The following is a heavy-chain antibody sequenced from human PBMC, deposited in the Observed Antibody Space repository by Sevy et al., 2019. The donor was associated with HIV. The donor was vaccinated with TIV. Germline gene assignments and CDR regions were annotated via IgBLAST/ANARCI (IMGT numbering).Heavy chain of an antibody. D-gene: IGHD6-19*01. CDR1: GFTFSSYA. CDR3: ARALAVAGNYGMDV. V-gene: IGHV3-30-3*01. CDR2: ISYDGSNK. J-gene: IGHJ6*02. Sequence: GGSLRLSCAASGFTFSSYAMHWVRQAPGKGLEWVAVISYDGSNKYYADSVKGRFTISRDNSKNTLYLQMNGLRAEDTAVYYCARALAVAGNYGMDVWGQGTTVTVSS.